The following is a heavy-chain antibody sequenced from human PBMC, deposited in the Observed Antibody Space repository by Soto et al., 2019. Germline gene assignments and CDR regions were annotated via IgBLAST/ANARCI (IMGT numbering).Heavy chain of an antibody. J-gene: IGHJ5*01. CDR3: ARDDSGSGGENWFDS. CDR2: IIPILGIA. Sequence: QVQLVQSGAEVKKPGSSVKVSCKASGGTFSSYTISWVRQAPGQGLEWMGRIIPILGIANYAQKFQGRVTITANKSTSRVYMELSSLRSENTAVYYCARDDSGSGGENWFDSWGQGTLVTVSS. D-gene: IGHD3-10*01. CDR1: GGTFSSYT. V-gene: IGHV1-69*08.